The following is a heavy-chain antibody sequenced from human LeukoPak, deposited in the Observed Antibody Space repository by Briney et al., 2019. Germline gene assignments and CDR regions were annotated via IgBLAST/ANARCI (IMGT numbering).Heavy chain of an antibody. V-gene: IGHV1-3*01. CDR2: INAGNGNT. CDR3: ATLLWFGEWYGMDV. Sequence: ASVKVSCKASGYIFTAYSILWMRQAPGQRLEWMGWINAGNGNTMSSQKFQGRVTITRDTSASTAYMELSSLRSEDTAVYYCATLLWFGEWYGMDVWGQGTTVTVSS. J-gene: IGHJ6*02. CDR1: GYIFTAYS. D-gene: IGHD3-10*01.